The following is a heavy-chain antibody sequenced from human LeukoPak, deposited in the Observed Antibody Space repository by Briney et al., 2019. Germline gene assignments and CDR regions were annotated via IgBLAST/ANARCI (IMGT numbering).Heavy chain of an antibody. CDR1: GGTFSSYA. Sequence: SVKVSCKASGGTFSSYAISWVRQAPGQGLEWMGGIIPIFGTANYAQKFQGRVTITADESTSTAYMELSSLRSEDTAVYYCVRTVVANYYYYYYMDVWGKGTTVTVSS. CDR3: VRTVVANYYYYYYMDV. J-gene: IGHJ6*03. CDR2: IIPIFGTA. V-gene: IGHV1-69*13. D-gene: IGHD2-21*01.